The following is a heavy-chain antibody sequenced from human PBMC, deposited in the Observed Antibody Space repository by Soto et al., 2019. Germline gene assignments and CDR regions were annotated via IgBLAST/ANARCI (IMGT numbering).Heavy chain of an antibody. CDR2: IYWDDEA. CDR1: GFSFSTAGVG. Sequence: QITLKESGPPLVKPTQTLTLTCTFSGFSFSTAGVGVGWIRQPPGKALEWLGFIYWDDEAHYSPSLRSRLTITKDTSRNQVVLKMTNMDPVDTATYFCAHSTGGYNYADSWGQGTLVTVSS. V-gene: IGHV2-5*02. D-gene: IGHD5-12*01. J-gene: IGHJ4*02. CDR3: AHSTGGYNYADS.